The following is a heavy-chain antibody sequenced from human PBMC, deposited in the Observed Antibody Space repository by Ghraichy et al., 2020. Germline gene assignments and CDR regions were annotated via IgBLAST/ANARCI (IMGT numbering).Heavy chain of an antibody. D-gene: IGHD1-26*01. Sequence: SETLSLTCIVSGGSISSRSYYWGWIRQPPGKGLEWIGSIYFSGGTYYNPSLKSRVTISVDTSKNQFSLKLSSVTASDTAVYYCARHIVGATVAFDIWGQGTMVTVSS. CDR3: ARHIVGATVAFDI. CDR2: IYFSGGT. V-gene: IGHV4-39*01. CDR1: GGSISSRSYY. J-gene: IGHJ3*02.